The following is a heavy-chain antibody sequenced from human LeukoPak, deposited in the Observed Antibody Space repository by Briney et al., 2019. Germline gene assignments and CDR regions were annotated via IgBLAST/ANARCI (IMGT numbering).Heavy chain of an antibody. J-gene: IGHJ3*02. Sequence: GGSLRLSCAASGFTFSSYGMNWVRQAPGKGLEWVSFISSTGNYIYYADSVKGRFTISRDNAKNSLYLQMNSLRVEDTAVYYCAREWYDSSGYYDDAFDIWGQGTMVTVFS. CDR2: ISSTGNYI. V-gene: IGHV3-21*01. D-gene: IGHD3-22*01. CDR1: GFTFSSYG. CDR3: AREWYDSSGYYDDAFDI.